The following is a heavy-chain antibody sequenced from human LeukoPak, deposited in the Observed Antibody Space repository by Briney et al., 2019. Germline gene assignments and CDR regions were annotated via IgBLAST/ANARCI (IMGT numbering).Heavy chain of an antibody. V-gene: IGHV3-30*02. CDR2: IWYDGRNK. J-gene: IGHJ4*02. Sequence: GGSLRLSCAASGFPFCSYVMHWVRQAPGKALEWVAFIWYDGRNKDYADSVKGRFTISRDKSKNTLYLQMNSLRPEDTAVYYCAKDSTAVAGIDWGQGTLVTVSS. CDR1: GFPFCSYV. CDR3: AKDSTAVAGID. D-gene: IGHD6-19*01.